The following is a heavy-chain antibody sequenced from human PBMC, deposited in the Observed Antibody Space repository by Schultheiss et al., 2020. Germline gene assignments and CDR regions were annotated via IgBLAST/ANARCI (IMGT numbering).Heavy chain of an antibody. CDR2: IYSSGRP. CDR3: ARVAVGATFDY. J-gene: IGHJ4*02. CDR1: GGSISYHY. Sequence: SQTLSLTCTVSGGSISYHYWSWIRQPPGKGLEWIGYIYSSGRPNYNPSLKGRATISVDTSKDQFSLTVKSVTAADTAVYYCARVAVGATFDYWGQGALVTVS. D-gene: IGHD1-26*01. V-gene: IGHV4-59*08.